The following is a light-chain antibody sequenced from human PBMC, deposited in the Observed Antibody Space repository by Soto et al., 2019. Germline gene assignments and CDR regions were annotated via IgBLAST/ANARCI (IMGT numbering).Light chain of an antibody. V-gene: IGLV1-51*01. Sequence: QSALTQPPSVSAAPGQKVTISCSGSSSNIGNNFVSWYQQLPGTAPKLLIYDNDQRPSGIPDRFSGSKSGTSATLGITGLQTGDEADYYCGTWDNSLSAYVFGIGTKLTVL. CDR1: SSNIGNNF. CDR3: GTWDNSLSAYV. J-gene: IGLJ1*01. CDR2: DND.